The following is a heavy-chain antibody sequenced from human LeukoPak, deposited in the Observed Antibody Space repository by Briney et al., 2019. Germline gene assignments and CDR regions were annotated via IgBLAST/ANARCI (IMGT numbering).Heavy chain of an antibody. Sequence: GGSLRLSCAASGFTFSRYWMHWVRQAPGKGLMWVSRISPDGSTTLYADSVKGRFTISRDNSKNTLYLQMNSLRAEDTAVYYCASPERIVIFSYQLLLYWGQGTLVTVSS. D-gene: IGHD2-2*01. V-gene: IGHV3-74*03. J-gene: IGHJ4*02. CDR3: ASPERIVIFSYQLLLY. CDR1: GFTFSRYW. CDR2: ISPDGSTT.